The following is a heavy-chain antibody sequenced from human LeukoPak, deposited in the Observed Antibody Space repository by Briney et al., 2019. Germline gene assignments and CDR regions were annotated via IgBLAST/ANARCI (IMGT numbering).Heavy chain of an antibody. CDR1: GYSISSGY. Sequence: SGTLSLTCSVSGYSISSGYWGWIRQPPGKGLEWIGYIYYSGSTTYNPSLKSRVTISVDTSKNQWSLKLSSVTDADTAVYYCARDRELTTPYYYGMDVWGQGTTVTVSS. CDR2: IYYSGST. CDR3: ARDRELTTPYYYGMDV. D-gene: IGHD4/OR15-4a*01. J-gene: IGHJ6*02. V-gene: IGHV4-59*01.